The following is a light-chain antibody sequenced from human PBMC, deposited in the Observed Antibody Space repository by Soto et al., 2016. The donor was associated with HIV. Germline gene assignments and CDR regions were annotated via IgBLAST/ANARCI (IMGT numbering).Light chain of an antibody. CDR3: MQALQSRST. CDR1: QSLLHSNGYNY. V-gene: IGKV2-28*01. CDR2: LGS. J-gene: IGKJ5*01. Sequence: EIVMTQSPLSLPVTPGEPASISCRSSQSLLHSNGYNYLDWYLQKPGQSPQLLIYLGSNRASGVPDRFSGSGSGTDFTLKISRVEAEDVGVYYCMQALQSRSTFGQGTRLDIK.